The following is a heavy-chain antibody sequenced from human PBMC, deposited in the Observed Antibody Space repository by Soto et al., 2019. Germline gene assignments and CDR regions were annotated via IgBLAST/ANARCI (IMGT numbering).Heavy chain of an antibody. CDR1: GYSFTDYH. D-gene: IGHD2-8*01. CDR3: ARGHSTDCSNGVCSFFYNHEMDV. CDR2: INPKSGGT. Sequence: ASVKVSCKASGYSFTDYHIHWVRQAPGQGLEWLGRINPKSGGTSTAQKFQGWVTMTRDRSVSTVYMELTRLRSDDTAVYFCARGHSTDCSNGVCSFFYNHEMDVWGQGTTVTVSS. V-gene: IGHV1-2*04. J-gene: IGHJ6*02.